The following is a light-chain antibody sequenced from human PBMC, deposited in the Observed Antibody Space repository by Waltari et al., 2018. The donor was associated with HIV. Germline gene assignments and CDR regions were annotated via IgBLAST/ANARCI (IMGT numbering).Light chain of an antibody. Sequence: DIVITQTPLSLPVFPGELASISCTSSQSLLNSDDGNTQLDWYLQRPGQSPQLLSYTLSYRAFRVPDRFSGSGSGTDFTLKISRVEAEDVGVYYCMQRIEFPYTFGQGTKLEIK. CDR3: MQRIEFPYT. CDR2: TLS. J-gene: IGKJ2*01. V-gene: IGKV2-40*01. CDR1: QSLLNSDDGNTQ.